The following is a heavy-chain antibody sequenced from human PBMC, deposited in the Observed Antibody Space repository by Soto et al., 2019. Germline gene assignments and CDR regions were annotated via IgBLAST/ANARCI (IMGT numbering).Heavy chain of an antibody. J-gene: IGHJ5*02. CDR3: ASAPLTAPYGHWFDP. Sequence: QVQLQQWGAGLLKPSETLSLTCAVYGGSFSGYYWSWIRQPPGKGLEWIGEINHSGSTNYNPSLKRRFTISVDTSKNRLSLNLSSVTAADTAVYYCASAPLTAPYGHWFDPWGQGTLVTVSS. CDR1: GGSFSGYY. V-gene: IGHV4-34*01. CDR2: INHSGST. D-gene: IGHD4-17*01.